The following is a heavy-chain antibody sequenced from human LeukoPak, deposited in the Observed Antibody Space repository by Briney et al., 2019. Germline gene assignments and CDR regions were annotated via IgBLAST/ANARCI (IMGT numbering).Heavy chain of an antibody. D-gene: IGHD1-7*01. Sequence: PGGSLRLSCTASGFTFSHYDMTWVRQAPGKGLEWVSSIHGGADIPSYADSVKGRFTISRDNSKNTLFLEMNSLRGGDTAVYYCGRDPNGNYIGAFEMWGPGTKVTVSS. J-gene: IGHJ3*02. V-gene: IGHV3-23*01. CDR1: GFTFSHYD. CDR3: GRDPNGNYIGAFEM. CDR2: IHGGADIP.